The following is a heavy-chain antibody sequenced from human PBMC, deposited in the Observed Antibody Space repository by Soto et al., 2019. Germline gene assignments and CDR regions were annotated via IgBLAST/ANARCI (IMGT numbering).Heavy chain of an antibody. CDR2: IYYTGST. J-gene: IGHJ3*02. V-gene: IGHV4-61*01. Sequence: PSERLSLTCTVSGGSISGMIYYWSWIRQPPGKGLEWIGYIYYTGSTNYNPSLKSRVTISADTSKNQFSLKLSSVTAADTAVYYCARDWDHFYDSSGYYVGIFHAFDMWGQGTMVTVSS. D-gene: IGHD3-22*01. CDR1: GGSISGMIYY. CDR3: ARDWDHFYDSSGYYVGIFHAFDM.